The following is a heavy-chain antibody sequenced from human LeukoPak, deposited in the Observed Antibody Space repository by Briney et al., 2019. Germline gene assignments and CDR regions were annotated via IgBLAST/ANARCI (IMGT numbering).Heavy chain of an antibody. Sequence: GASVKVSCKASGYTFTSYTMHWVRQAPGQRLEWMGRINAGNGNTKYSQKFQGRVTITRDTSASTAYMELSSLRSEDTAVYYCAREISQSSGWVDAFDIWGQGTMVTVSS. CDR1: GYTFTSYT. D-gene: IGHD6-19*01. J-gene: IGHJ3*02. V-gene: IGHV1-3*01. CDR2: INAGNGNT. CDR3: AREISQSSGWVDAFDI.